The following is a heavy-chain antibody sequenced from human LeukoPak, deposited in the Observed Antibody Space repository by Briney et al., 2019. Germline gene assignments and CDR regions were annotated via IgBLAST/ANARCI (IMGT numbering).Heavy chain of an antibody. J-gene: IGHJ3*02. Sequence: GSLRLSCAGSGFTFSSHGIHWVRQTADKGLEWVAFIRYDGSSKYYADSVKGRFTISRDNAKNSLYLQMNSLRAEDTAVYYCARLEYYYDSSGYLQFGSYAFDIWGQGTMVTVSS. D-gene: IGHD3-22*01. V-gene: IGHV3-30*02. CDR3: ARLEYYYDSSGYLQFGSYAFDI. CDR2: IRYDGSSK. CDR1: GFTFSSHG.